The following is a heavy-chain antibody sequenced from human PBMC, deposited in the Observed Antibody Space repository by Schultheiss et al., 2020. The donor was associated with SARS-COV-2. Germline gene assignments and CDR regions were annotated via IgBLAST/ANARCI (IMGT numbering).Heavy chain of an antibody. V-gene: IGHV3-33*05. D-gene: IGHD2-2*03. CDR2: ISHDGTNK. J-gene: IGHJ6*02. Sequence: GGSLRLSCAASGFTFSSYGMHWVRQAPGKGLEWVALISHDGTNKYYADSVKGRFTISRDNSKNTLYLQMNSLRAEDTAVYYCARNPGYCSSTSCYQYYYGMDVWGQGTTVTVSS. CDR1: GFTFSSYG. CDR3: ARNPGYCSSTSCYQYYYGMDV.